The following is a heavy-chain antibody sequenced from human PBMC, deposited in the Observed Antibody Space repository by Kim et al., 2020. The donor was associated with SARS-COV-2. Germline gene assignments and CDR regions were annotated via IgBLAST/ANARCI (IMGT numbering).Heavy chain of an antibody. J-gene: IGHJ5*02. CDR2: IIPILGST. V-gene: IGHV1-69*04. D-gene: IGHD3-22*01. CDR3: ARATFTDSSGSPVYDP. CDR1: GGTFTSYA. Sequence: SVKVSCKASGGTFTSYAISWVRQAPGQGLEWMGRIIPILGSTNYAQKFQGRVTITTDKSTSTAYMELSSLRSEDTAVYYCARATFTDSSGSPVYDPWGQ.